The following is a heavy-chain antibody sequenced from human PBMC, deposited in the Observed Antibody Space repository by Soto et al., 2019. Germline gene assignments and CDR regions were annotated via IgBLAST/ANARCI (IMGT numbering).Heavy chain of an antibody. CDR1: GGSISSGGYS. Sequence: QLQLQESGSGLVKPSQTLSLTCAVSGGSISSGGYSWSWIRQPPGKGLEWIGYIYHSGSTYYNPSPQSRVTISVNRAKNQFSLKLSSVTAADTAVYYCASGQQLVRNYWGQGTLVTVSS. J-gene: IGHJ4*02. CDR3: ASGQQLVRNY. D-gene: IGHD6-13*01. V-gene: IGHV4-30-2*01. CDR2: IYHSGST.